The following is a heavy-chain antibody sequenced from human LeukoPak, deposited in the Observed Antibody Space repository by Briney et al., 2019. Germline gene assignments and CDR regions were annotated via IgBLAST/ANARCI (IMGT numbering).Heavy chain of an antibody. V-gene: IGHV3-11*01. CDR1: GFTFSDYY. D-gene: IGHD6-13*01. CDR2: IVGSGTII. J-gene: IGHJ6*03. CDR3: ARVYSSSWYSGYLYMDL. Sequence: GGSLRLSCAASGFTFSDYYMSWIRQAPGKGLEWISHIVGSGTIIYFADSVKGRFTISRDNTKKSLYLQMSGLRAEDTAVYYCARVYSSSWYSGYLYMDLWGKGTTVTVSS.